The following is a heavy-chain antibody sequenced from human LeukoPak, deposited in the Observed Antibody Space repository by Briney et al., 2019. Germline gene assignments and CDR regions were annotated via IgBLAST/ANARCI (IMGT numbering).Heavy chain of an antibody. J-gene: IGHJ4*02. CDR3: AKYRLGTRSPFDF. D-gene: IGHD3-16*01. V-gene: IGHV3-23*01. CDR1: GFTFSSYA. Sequence: GGSLRLSCAASGFTFSSYAMSWVRQAPGKGLEWVSAISGSGGSTYYADSVKGRFTVSRDNSKNTLFLQMNSLRAEDTAVYYCAKYRLGTRSPFDFWGQGTLVTVSS. CDR2: ISGSGGST.